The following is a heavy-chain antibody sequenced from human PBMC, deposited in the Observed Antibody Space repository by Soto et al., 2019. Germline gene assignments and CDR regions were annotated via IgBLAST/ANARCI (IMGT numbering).Heavy chain of an antibody. J-gene: IGHJ6*02. CDR2: IIPIFGIA. Sequence: QVQLVQSGAEVTKPGSSVKVSCKASGGTFSRYSITWVRQAPGHGLEWIGRIIPIFGIASYAQKFQGRVTITADETTSTAYMELSRLRSDDTAVYYCAREDRDRETVLVPAAIDGMDVWGQGTTVTASS. CDR1: GGTFSRYS. CDR3: AREDRDRETVLVPAAIDGMDV. V-gene: IGHV1-69*08. D-gene: IGHD2-2*01.